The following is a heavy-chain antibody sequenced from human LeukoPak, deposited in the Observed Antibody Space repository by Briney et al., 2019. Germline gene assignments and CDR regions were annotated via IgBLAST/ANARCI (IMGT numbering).Heavy chain of an antibody. CDR3: ARAYCGGDCYSRDAFDI. J-gene: IGHJ3*02. V-gene: IGHV4-38-2*02. D-gene: IGHD2-21*02. Sequence: PSETLSLTCTVSGYSISSGYYWGWIRQPPGKGLEWIGSIYHSGSTYYNPSLKSRVTISVDTSKNQFSLKLSSVTAADTAVYYCARAYCGGDCYSRDAFDIWGQGTMVTVSS. CDR1: GYSISSGYY. CDR2: IYHSGST.